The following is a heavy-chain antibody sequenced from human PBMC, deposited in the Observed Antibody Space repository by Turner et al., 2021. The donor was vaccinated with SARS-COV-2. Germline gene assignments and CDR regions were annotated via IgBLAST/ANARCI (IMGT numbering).Heavy chain of an antibody. J-gene: IGHJ5*02. CDR2: IGRSSGGT. V-gene: IGHV1-2*02. D-gene: IGHD1-7*01. CDR3: ARNYGRNSRWFDP. Sequence: QVQLVQSGAEGKAPGASVKVSCKASGYTFTDYYIHWVRQAPGQGLEWMGWIGRSSGGTTYAQKFQGRITMTRDTSIRTAYMELSSLRSDDTAVYYCARNYGRNSRWFDPWGQGTLVTVSS. CDR1: GYTFTDYY.